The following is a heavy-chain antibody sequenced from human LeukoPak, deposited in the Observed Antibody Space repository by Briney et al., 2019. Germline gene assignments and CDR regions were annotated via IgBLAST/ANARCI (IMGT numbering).Heavy chain of an antibody. CDR1: GGSISSYY. D-gene: IGHD3-22*01. V-gene: IGHV4-59*01. Sequence: KASETLSLTCTVSGGSISSYYWSWIRQPPGKGLEWIGYIYYSGSTNYNPSLKSRVTISVDTSKNQFSLKLSSVTAADTAVYYCAREPYDSSGADYWGQGTLVTVSS. J-gene: IGHJ4*02. CDR3: AREPYDSSGADY. CDR2: IYYSGST.